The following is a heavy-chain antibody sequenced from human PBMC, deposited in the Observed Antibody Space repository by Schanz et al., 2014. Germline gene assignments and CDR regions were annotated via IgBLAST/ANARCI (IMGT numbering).Heavy chain of an antibody. Sequence: EVQLVESGGGLVQPGGSLRLSCAASGFTFNSYAMTWVRQAPGKGLEWVSSISSSGSYIHYADSVRGRFTISRDRFQNTLYLRMSSLRAEDTAVYYCARPRFDYGEVDYWGRGTLVTVSS. J-gene: IGHJ4*02. V-gene: IGHV3-21*01. CDR1: GFTFNSYA. D-gene: IGHD4-17*01. CDR3: ARPRFDYGEVDY. CDR2: ISSSGSYI.